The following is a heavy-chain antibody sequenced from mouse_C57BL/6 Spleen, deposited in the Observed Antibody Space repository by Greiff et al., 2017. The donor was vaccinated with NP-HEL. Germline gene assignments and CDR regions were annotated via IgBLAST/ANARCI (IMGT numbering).Heavy chain of an antibody. D-gene: IGHD2-4*01. CDR2: IHPNSGSN. J-gene: IGHJ3*01. CDR1: GYTFTSYW. V-gene: IGHV1-64*01. CDR3: ARGYDYDGGFAY. Sequence: VQLQQPGAGLVKPGASVKLSCTASGYTFTSYWMHWVKQRPGQGLEWLGMIHPNSGSNNYNEKFKSQATLTVDKSFSTAYMQLSSLTAEDSAVYYGARGYDYDGGFAYWGQGTLVTVSA.